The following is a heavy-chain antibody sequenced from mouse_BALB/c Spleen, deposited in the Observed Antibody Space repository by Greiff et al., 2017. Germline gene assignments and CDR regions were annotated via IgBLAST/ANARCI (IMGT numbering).Heavy chain of an antibody. Sequence: VQLQQSAAELARPGASVKMSCKASGYTFTSYTMHWVKQRPGQGLEWIGYINPSSGYTEYNQKFKDKTTLTADKSSSTAYMQLSSLTSEDSAVYYCARWNYFQYYYAMDYWGQGTSVTVSS. CDR1: GYTFTSYT. J-gene: IGHJ4*01. CDR2: INPSSGYT. CDR3: ARWNYFQYYYAMDY. D-gene: IGHD2-1*01. V-gene: IGHV1-4*02.